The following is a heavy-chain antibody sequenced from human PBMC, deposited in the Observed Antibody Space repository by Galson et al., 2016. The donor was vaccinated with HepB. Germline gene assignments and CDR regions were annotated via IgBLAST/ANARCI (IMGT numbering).Heavy chain of an antibody. CDR1: GFTFADYL. Sequence: SLRLSCAASGFTFADYLMSWVRQAPGEGLEWVAKIKQDGSEKYYVDSVKGRFTISRDNAKNALYLQMNSLRVVDTAVYYCARTITGTPWHHYYYGMDVWGQGTTVSVSS. CDR2: IKQDGSEK. V-gene: IGHV3-7*04. D-gene: IGHD1-20*01. J-gene: IGHJ6*02. CDR3: ARTITGTPWHHYYYGMDV.